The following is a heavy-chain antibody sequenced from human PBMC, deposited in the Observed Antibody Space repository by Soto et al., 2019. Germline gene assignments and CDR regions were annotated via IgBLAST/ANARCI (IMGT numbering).Heavy chain of an antibody. D-gene: IGHD1-26*01. V-gene: IGHV4-30-4*01. J-gene: IGHJ6*02. Sequence: SETLSLTCTVSGGSISSGDYYWSWIRQPPGKGLEWIGYIYYSGSTYYNPSLKSRVTISVDTSKNQFSLKLSSVTAADTAVYYCAREHGGSRGYYYYGMDVWGQGTTVTVSS. CDR3: AREHGGSRGYYYYGMDV. CDR2: IYYSGST. CDR1: GGSISSGDYY.